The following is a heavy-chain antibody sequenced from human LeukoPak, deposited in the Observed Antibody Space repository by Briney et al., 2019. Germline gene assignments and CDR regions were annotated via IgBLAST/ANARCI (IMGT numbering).Heavy chain of an antibody. V-gene: IGHV3-9*01. Sequence: GRSLRLSCAASGFTFDDYAMHWVRQAPGKGLEWVSGISWNSGSIGYADSVKGRFTISRDNAKNSLYLQMNSLRAEDTALYYCAKDYYYDSSGYSPGFDPWGQGTLVTVSS. CDR1: GFTFDDYA. J-gene: IGHJ5*02. D-gene: IGHD3-22*01. CDR2: ISWNSGSI. CDR3: AKDYYYDSSGYSPGFDP.